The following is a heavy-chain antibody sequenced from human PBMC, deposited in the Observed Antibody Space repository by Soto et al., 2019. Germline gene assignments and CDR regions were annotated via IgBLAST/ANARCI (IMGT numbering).Heavy chain of an antibody. J-gene: IGHJ3*02. D-gene: IGHD2-21*02. CDR1: GFTFSNYA. CDR2: ISDDGSNK. CDR3: AREWPYCAGDCYLDAFDI. Sequence: QVQLVESGGGVVQPGRSLRLSCAASGFTFSNYAMHWVRQAPGKGLEWVAVISDDGSNKYYADSVKGRFTISRDNSNNTLYVQLNSLRAEDTGVYYCAREWPYCAGDCYLDAFDIWGQGTLVTVSS. V-gene: IGHV3-30-3*01.